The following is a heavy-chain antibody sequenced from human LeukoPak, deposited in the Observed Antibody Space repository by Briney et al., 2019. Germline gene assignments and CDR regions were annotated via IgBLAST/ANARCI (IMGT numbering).Heavy chain of an antibody. J-gene: IGHJ4*02. D-gene: IGHD3-9*01. CDR2: LRNKANSYTT. V-gene: IGHV3-72*01. CDR3: ARAGILTTPYYFDY. Sequence: GGSLRLSCAASGFTFSNYAMSWVRQAPGKGLEWVGRLRNKANSYTTEYAASVKGRFTVSRDDSKNSLYLQMNSLKIEDTAVYYCARAGILTTPYYFDYWGQGTLVTVSS. CDR1: GFTFSNYA.